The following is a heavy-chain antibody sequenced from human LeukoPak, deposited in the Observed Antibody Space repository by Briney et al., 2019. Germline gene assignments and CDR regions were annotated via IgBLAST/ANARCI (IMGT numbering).Heavy chain of an antibody. V-gene: IGHV4-59*12. CDR2: IFHTGST. Sequence: SETLSLTCTVSGGSMSSYYWSWIRQPPGKGLEWIAYIFHTGSTNYHPSLKSRVTLSVDTSKHQFSLKLTSVTAADAAVYYCASSVGSTDYWGQGTLVAVSS. CDR1: GGSMSSYY. CDR3: ASSVGSTDY. D-gene: IGHD1-26*01. J-gene: IGHJ4*02.